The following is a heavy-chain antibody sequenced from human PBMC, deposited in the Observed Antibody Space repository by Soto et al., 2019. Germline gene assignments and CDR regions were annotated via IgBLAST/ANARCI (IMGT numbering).Heavy chain of an antibody. D-gene: IGHD3-3*01. J-gene: IGHJ6*02. CDR2: ISGSGGST. Sequence: GGSLRLSCAASGFTFSSYAMSWVRQAPGKGLEWVSAISGSGGSTYYADSVKGRFTISRDNSKNTLYLQMNSLRAEDTAVYYCAKAGSDFWSGYLSGMDVWGQGTTVTVSS. V-gene: IGHV3-23*01. CDR3: AKAGSDFWSGYLSGMDV. CDR1: GFTFSSYA.